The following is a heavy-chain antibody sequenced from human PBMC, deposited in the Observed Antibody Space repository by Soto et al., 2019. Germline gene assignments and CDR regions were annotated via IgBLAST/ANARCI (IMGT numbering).Heavy chain of an antibody. D-gene: IGHD3-10*01. CDR3: AKEWYYGSGRGMDV. J-gene: IGHJ6*02. CDR1: GFTFSSYA. Sequence: EVQLLESGGGLVQPGGSLRLSCAASGFTFSSYAMSWVRQAPGKGLEWVSAISGSGGSTYYADSVKGRFTISRDNSKNTLELQMNSVRAEDTAVYYCAKEWYYGSGRGMDVWGQGTTVTVSS. CDR2: ISGSGGST. V-gene: IGHV3-23*01.